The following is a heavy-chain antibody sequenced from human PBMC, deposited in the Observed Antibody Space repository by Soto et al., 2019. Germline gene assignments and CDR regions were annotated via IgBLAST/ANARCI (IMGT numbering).Heavy chain of an antibody. CDR2: INHSGST. CDR3: AVGLQDFDY. CDR1: GGSFSGYY. V-gene: IGHV4-34*01. Sequence: SEILSLTCAVYGGSFSGYYWSWIRQPPGKGLEWIGEINHSGSTNYNPSLKSRVTISVDTSKNQFSLKLSSVTAADTAVYYCAVGLQDFDYWGQGTLVTVSS. J-gene: IGHJ4*02. D-gene: IGHD4-4*01.